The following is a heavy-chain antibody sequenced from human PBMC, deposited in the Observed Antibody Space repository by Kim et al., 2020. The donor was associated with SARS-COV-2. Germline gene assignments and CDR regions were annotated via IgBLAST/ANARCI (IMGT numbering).Heavy chain of an antibody. D-gene: IGHD6-19*01. V-gene: IGHV3-43*02. CDR1: GFTFDDYA. CDR3: VRGHQWLIKN. CDR2: ISRDGGEI. Sequence: GGSLRLSRAVSGFTFDDYAIQWVRQVPGKGLEWVSLISRDGGEIKYADSVKGRFTISRDNSKKSAYLQMNSLRSEDTALYYCVRGHQWLIKNWGQGTQVTVSS. J-gene: IGHJ1*01.